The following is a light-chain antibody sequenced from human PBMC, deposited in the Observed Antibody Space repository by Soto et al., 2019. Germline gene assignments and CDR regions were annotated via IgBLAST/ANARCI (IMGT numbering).Light chain of an antibody. Sequence: QSVLTQPASVSGSPGQSITISCTGTSSDIGGYKYVSWYQQHPGKAPKLMIYEVTYRPSGVSDRFSGSKSGNTASLTVSGHQAEDEADYYCSSYTSSATLYVFGTGTKATVL. V-gene: IGLV2-14*01. J-gene: IGLJ1*01. CDR1: SSDIGGYKY. CDR3: SSYTSSATLYV. CDR2: EVT.